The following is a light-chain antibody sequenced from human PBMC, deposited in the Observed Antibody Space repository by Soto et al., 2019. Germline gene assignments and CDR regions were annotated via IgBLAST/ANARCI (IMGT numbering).Light chain of an antibody. CDR1: SSDVGSYNR. V-gene: IGLV2-18*02. J-gene: IGLJ1*01. CDR3: SSYTTSSTYV. Sequence: QSVLTQPPSVSGSPGQSVAISCTGTSSDVGSYNRVSWYQQPPGTAPKLMIFDVSNRPSGVPDRFSGSKSGNTASLTISGLQAEDEAYYYCSSYTTSSTYVFGTGTKLPVL. CDR2: DVS.